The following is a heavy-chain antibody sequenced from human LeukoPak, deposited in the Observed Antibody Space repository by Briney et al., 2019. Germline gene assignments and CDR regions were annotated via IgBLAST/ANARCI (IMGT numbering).Heavy chain of an antibody. D-gene: IGHD7-27*01. Sequence: PGGSLRLSCAASGLTFSSYWMYWVRQAPGKGLVWVSRIYTDGSSTSYADSVEGRFTISRDNAKNTLYLQMNSLRAEDTAVYYCARRIASTWGSIDYWGQGTLVTVSS. CDR3: ARRIASTWGSIDY. CDR2: IYTDGSST. J-gene: IGHJ4*02. CDR1: GLTFSSYW. V-gene: IGHV3-74*01.